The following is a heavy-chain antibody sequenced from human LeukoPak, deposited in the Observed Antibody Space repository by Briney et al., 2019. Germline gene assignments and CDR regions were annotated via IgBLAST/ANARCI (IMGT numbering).Heavy chain of an antibody. CDR1: GDSVSSNSAT. CDR3: ARVLTRTWPYYYYGLDV. V-gene: IGHV6-1*01. J-gene: IGHJ6*02. Sequence: SQTLSLTCAISGDSVSSNSATWNWIRQSLSRGLEWLGRTYYRSRWYNDYAVSVKSRITINADTSKNHLSLQLNSVTPEDTAVYYCARVLTRTWPYYYYGLDVWGQGTTVTVSS. D-gene: IGHD2-15*01. CDR2: TYYRSRWYN.